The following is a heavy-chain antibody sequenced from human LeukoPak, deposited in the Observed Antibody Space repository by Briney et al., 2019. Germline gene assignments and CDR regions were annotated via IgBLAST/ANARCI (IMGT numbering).Heavy chain of an antibody. V-gene: IGHV3-23*01. CDR1: GFTFSSYA. CDR3: AKVASSGYYYPYDY. D-gene: IGHD3-22*01. J-gene: IGHJ4*02. Sequence: GGSLRLSCAASGFTFSSYAMSWVRQAPGKGPEWVSAISGSGGSTYYADSVKGRFTISRDNSKNTPYLQMNSLRAEDTAVYYCAKVASSGYYYPYDYWGQGTLVTVSS. CDR2: ISGSGGST.